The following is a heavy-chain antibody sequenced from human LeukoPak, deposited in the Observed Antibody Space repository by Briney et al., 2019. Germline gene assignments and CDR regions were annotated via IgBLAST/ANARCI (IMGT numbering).Heavy chain of an antibody. CDR2: IIPIFGTA. CDR1: GGTFSSYA. D-gene: IGHD5-18*01. CDR3: AREWAANRDDDAFDI. V-gene: IGHV1-69*05. Sequence: ASVKVSCKASGGTFSSYAISWVRQAPGQGLEWMGGIIPIFGTANYAQKFQGRVTITTDESTSTAYMELSSLRSEDTAVYYCAREWAANRDDDAFDIWGQGTMVTISS. J-gene: IGHJ3*02.